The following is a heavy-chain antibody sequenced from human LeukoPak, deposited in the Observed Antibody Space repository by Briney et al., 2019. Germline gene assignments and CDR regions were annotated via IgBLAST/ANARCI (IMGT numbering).Heavy chain of an antibody. CDR2: THYSGST. D-gene: IGHD2-21*02. Sequence: SETLSLTCTVSGGSISSYYWSWLRQPPGRGLEYIGYTHYSGSTNYNPSLKSRVTISLDMSGNQFSLRLSSVTAADTAVYYCARDLVGDFALDYWGQGTLVTVSS. J-gene: IGHJ4*02. V-gene: IGHV4-59*01. CDR3: ARDLVGDFALDY. CDR1: GGSISSYY.